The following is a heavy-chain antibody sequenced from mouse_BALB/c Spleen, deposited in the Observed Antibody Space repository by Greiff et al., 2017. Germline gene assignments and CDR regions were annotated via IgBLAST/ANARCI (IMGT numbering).Heavy chain of an antibody. CDR2: INSNGGST. CDR3: AREGYRSYFDY. D-gene: IGHD2-14*01. CDR1: GFTFSSYG. V-gene: IGHV5-6-3*01. Sequence: EVQVVESGGGLVQPGGSLKLSCAASGFTFSSYGMSWVRQTPDKRLELVATINSNGGSTYYPDSVKGRFTISRDNAKNTLYLQMSSLKSEDTAMYYCAREGYRSYFDYWGQGTTLTVSS. J-gene: IGHJ2*01.